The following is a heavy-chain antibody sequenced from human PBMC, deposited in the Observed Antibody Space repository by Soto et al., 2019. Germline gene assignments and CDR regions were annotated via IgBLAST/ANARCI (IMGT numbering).Heavy chain of an antibody. Sequence: QAPLVESGGGVVQPGRSLRLSCAASGFTFSSYGMHWVRQAPGKGLEWVAVISYDGSNKYYADSVKGRFTISRDNSKNTLYLQMNSLRAEDTAVYYCAKDQYYDFWSGYYTWCQGTLVTVSS. J-gene: IGHJ4*02. D-gene: IGHD3-3*01. V-gene: IGHV3-30*18. CDR3: AKDQYYDFWSGYYT. CDR2: ISYDGSNK. CDR1: GFTFSSYG.